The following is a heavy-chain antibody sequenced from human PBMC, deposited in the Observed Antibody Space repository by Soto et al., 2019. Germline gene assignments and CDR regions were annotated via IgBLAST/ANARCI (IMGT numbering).Heavy chain of an antibody. CDR1: GGTFSSYN. Sequence: QVQLVQSGAEVKKPGSSVKVSCKSSGGTFSSYNCNWVRQAPGQGLEWMGRIIPMLGIANYAQEFQGRVTITADKSTVTVYMELSSLTSEDTAVYYCARNSYGYFDYWGQGSLVTVSS. CDR2: IIPMLGIA. V-gene: IGHV1-69*02. CDR3: ARNSYGYFDY. D-gene: IGHD5-18*01. J-gene: IGHJ4*02.